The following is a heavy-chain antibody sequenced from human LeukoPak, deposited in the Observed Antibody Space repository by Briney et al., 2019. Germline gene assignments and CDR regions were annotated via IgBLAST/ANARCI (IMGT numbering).Heavy chain of an antibody. CDR3: ARAGSGGYYFDD. V-gene: IGHV4-59*12. Sequence: SETLSLTCTVSGGSISSYYWSWIRQPPGKGLEWIGYIYYSGITYYNPSLTSRVTISIDPSKRQFSLRLSSVTAADTAVYYCARAGSGGYYFDDWGQGTLVTVSP. CDR2: IYYSGIT. J-gene: IGHJ4*02. CDR1: GGSISSYY. D-gene: IGHD3-10*01.